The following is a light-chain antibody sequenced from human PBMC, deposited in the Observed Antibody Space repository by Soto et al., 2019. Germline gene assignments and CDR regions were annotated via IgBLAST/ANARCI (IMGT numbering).Light chain of an antibody. V-gene: IGKV3-20*01. J-gene: IGKJ1*01. CDR3: QQYGSSPPTWT. CDR2: GAS. Sequence: EIVLTQSPGTLSLSPGERATLSCRTSQSSSSSYLAWYQQKPGHTPRLLIYGASSRATSIPDRFSGSGSGTVFALTISRLEREDVAVYYCQQYGSSPPTWTFGQGNKVEIK. CDR1: QSSSSSY.